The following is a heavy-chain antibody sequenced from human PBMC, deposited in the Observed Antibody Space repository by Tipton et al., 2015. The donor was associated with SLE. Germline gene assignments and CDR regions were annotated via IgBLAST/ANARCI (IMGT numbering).Heavy chain of an antibody. J-gene: IGHJ4*02. CDR1: RFTFSSYW. V-gene: IGHV3-7*01. CDR2: IKQDGSEK. CDR3: ARTESGGDCFAS. Sequence: LRLSCAASRFTFSSYWMSWVRQAPGKGLEWVANIKQDGSEKYYVDSVKGRFTISRDNAKNSLYLQMNSLRAEDTAVYYCARTESGGDCFASWGQGTRAPVS. D-gene: IGHD1-26*01.